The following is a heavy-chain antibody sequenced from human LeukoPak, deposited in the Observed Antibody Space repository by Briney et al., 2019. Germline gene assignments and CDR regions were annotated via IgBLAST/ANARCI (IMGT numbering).Heavy chain of an antibody. CDR2: MNHSGSI. J-gene: IGHJ5*02. Sequence: PSETLSLTCAVYGGSFSGYYWSWIRQPPGKGLEWIGEMNHSGSINYNPSLKSRVTISVDTSKNQFSLKLSSVTAADTAVYYCARRKRSGCSSTSCLLNWFDPWGQGTLVTVSS. D-gene: IGHD2-2*01. V-gene: IGHV4-34*01. CDR3: ARRKRSGCSSTSCLLNWFDP. CDR1: GGSFSGYY.